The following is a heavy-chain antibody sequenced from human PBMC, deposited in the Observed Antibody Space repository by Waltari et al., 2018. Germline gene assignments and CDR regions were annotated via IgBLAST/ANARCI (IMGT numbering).Heavy chain of an antibody. CDR1: GGSISSSSYY. J-gene: IGHJ6*03. CDR3: ARGLGSSSSYYYYYYMDV. Sequence: QLQLQESGPGLVKPSETLSLTCTVSGGSISSSSYYWGWIRQPPGKGLEWIGSIYYSGSTYYNPSLKSRVTISVDTFKNQFSLKLSSVTAADTAVYYCARGLGSSSSYYYYYYMDVWGKGTTVTISS. CDR2: IYYSGST. D-gene: IGHD6-6*01. V-gene: IGHV4-39*07.